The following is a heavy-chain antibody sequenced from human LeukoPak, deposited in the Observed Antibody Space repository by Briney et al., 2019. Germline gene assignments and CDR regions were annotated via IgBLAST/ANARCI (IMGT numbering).Heavy chain of an antibody. CDR3: ARFIPSSGIDP. CDR2: SSYTGST. Sequence: PSETLSLTCTVSVGSISSNYWSWIRQPPWKGLEWITYSSYTGSTNYNPSLKSRVTISVDTSKNQFSLRLRSVTAADTAVYYCARFIPSSGIDPWGQGTLVTVSS. J-gene: IGHJ5*02. CDR1: VGSISSNY. D-gene: IGHD3-10*02. V-gene: IGHV4-59*01.